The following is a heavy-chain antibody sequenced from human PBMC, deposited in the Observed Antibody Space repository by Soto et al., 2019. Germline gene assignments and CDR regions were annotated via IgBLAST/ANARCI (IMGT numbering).Heavy chain of an antibody. D-gene: IGHD3-10*01. CDR3: ARKALLGFRGVGYNRFDP. Sequence: TLSLTCTVSGDSISSGGYYWSWIRQHPGKGLEWIGYIYYSGSTYYNPSLKSRVTITVYTSKNQFSLKLSSVTAADTAVYYCARKALLGFRGVGYNRFDPWGQGTLVTVSS. CDR2: IYYSGST. V-gene: IGHV4-31*03. J-gene: IGHJ5*02. CDR1: GDSISSGGYY.